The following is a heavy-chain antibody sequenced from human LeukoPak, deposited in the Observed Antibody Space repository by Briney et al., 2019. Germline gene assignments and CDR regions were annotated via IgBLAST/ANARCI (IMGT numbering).Heavy chain of an antibody. J-gene: IGHJ3*02. V-gene: IGHV3-30*03. Sequence: GGSLRLSCAASGFTFSNYGMHWVRQAPGKGLEWVAVLSSDGSNKYCADSVKGRFTISRDNSKNTLYLQMNSLRIEDTAVYYCAREAYDNSGSDAFNIWGPGTMVTVSS. CDR2: LSSDGSNK. CDR1: GFTFSNYG. CDR3: AREAYDNSGSDAFNI. D-gene: IGHD3-22*01.